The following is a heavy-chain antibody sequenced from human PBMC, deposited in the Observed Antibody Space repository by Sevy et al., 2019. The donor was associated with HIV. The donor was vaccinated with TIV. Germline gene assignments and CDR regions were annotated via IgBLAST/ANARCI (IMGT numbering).Heavy chain of an antibody. D-gene: IGHD6-13*01. CDR1: GFTFGDYC. CDR3: TRWKAAQSIFDY. CDR2: LKSDVYGGTV. V-gene: IGHV3-49*04. Sequence: GGSLRLSCTASGFTFGDYCMSWVRQAPGKGLEWVAFLKSDVYGGTVDHAASVRGRFVISRADSKTIAYLQMNDLKTEDTVVYYCTRWKAAQSIFDYWGQGALVTVSS. J-gene: IGHJ4*02.